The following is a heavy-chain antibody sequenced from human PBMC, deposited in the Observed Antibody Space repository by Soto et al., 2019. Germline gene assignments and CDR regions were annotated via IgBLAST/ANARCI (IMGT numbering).Heavy chain of an antibody. V-gene: IGHV4-31*03. D-gene: IGHD6-19*01. CDR2: IYYSGST. J-gene: IGHJ6*02. CDR3: ARSSSSMRYYYYGMDV. Sequence: TLSLTCTVSGGSISSGGYYWSWIRQHPGKGLEWIGYIYYSGSTYYNPSLKSRVTISVDTSKNQFSLKLSSVTAADTAVYYCARSSSSMRYYYYGMDVWGQGTTVTVSS. CDR1: GGSISSGGYY.